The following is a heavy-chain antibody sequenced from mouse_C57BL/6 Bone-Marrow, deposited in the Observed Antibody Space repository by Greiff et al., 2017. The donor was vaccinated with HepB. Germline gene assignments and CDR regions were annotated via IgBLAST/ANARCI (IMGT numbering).Heavy chain of an antibody. CDR3: VRGVYYSGSTSWYFDV. CDR2: IDPSDSYT. V-gene: IGHV1-59*01. D-gene: IGHD1-1*01. CDR1: GYTFTSYW. Sequence: VQLQQPGAELVRPGTSVKLSCKASGYTFTSYWMHWVKQRPGQGLEWIGVIDPSDSYTNYNQKFKGKATLTVDTSSSTAYMQLSSLTSEDSALSYCVRGVYYSGSTSWYFDVWGTETTVTLSS. J-gene: IGHJ1*03.